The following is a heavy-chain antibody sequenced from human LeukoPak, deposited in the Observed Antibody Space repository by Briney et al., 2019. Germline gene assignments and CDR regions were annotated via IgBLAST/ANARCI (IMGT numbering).Heavy chain of an antibody. D-gene: IGHD3-10*01. V-gene: IGHV3-48*03. CDR2: ISSSGSTI. CDR3: ARLWFGDYNWFDP. CDR1: GFTFSSYE. Sequence: GGSLRLSCAASGFTFSSYEMNWVRQAPGKGLEWVSYISSSGSTIYYADSVRGRFTISRDNAKNSLYLQMNSLRAEDTAVYYCARLWFGDYNWFDPWGQGTLVTVSS. J-gene: IGHJ5*02.